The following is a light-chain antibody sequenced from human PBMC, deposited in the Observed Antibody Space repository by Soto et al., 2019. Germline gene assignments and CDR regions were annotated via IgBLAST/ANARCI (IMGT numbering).Light chain of an antibody. J-gene: IGLJ1*01. V-gene: IGLV1-44*01. CDR1: RTNIGRNS. CDR3: AAWDDNLNGYV. CDR2: SDV. Sequence: QLVLTQPPSTSGTPGQRVTNSCSGSRTNIGRNSVNWFQQLPGTAPKLVIYSDVQRPSGVPDRFSGSRSATSASLAISGLQSEDEADYYCAAWDDNLNGYVFGTGTKLTVL.